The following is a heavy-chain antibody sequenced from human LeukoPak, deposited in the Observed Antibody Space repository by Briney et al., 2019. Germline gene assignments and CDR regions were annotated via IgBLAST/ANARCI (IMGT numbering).Heavy chain of an antibody. D-gene: IGHD3-22*01. CDR2: INTNTGNP. CDR3: ARVVDYYDSSGPRGWDAFDI. CDR1: GYTFTSYA. V-gene: IGHV7-4-1*02. Sequence: GASVKVSCKASGYTFTSYAMNWVRQAPGQGLEWMGWINTNTGNPTYAQGFTGRFVFSLDTSVSTAYLQFTSLKAEDTAVYYCARVVDYYDSSGPRGWDAFDIWGQGTMVTVSS. J-gene: IGHJ3*02.